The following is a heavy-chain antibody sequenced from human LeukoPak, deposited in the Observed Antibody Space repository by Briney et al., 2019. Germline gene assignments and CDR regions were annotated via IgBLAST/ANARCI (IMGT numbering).Heavy chain of an antibody. CDR1: GFTFTIYW. CDR3: ARDLAAAGNWFDP. D-gene: IGHD6-13*01. J-gene: IGHJ5*02. V-gene: IGHV3-7*04. CDR2: IKQDGSEK. Sequence: GGSLRLSCEASGFTFTIYWMSWVRQAPGKGLEWVANIKQDGSEKYYVDSVKGRFTISRDNAKNSLYLQMNSLRAEDTAVYYCARDLAAAGNWFDPWGQGTLVTVSS.